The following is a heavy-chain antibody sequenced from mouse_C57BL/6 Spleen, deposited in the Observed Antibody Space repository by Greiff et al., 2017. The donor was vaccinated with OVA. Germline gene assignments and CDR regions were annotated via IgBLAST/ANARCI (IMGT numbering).Heavy chain of an antibody. CDR3: ARVIGDHTLCAMDY. Sequence: QVTLKVSGPGLLQPSQTLSLTCSFSGFSLSTFGMGVGWIRQPTGLGLVWLAHIWWDDDKYNNQALKSRLTNSKDTSKNHVFLKIANVDTADTATYDCARVIGDHTLCAMDYWGQGTSVTVSS. J-gene: IGHJ4*01. CDR1: GFSLSTFGMG. CDR2: IWWDDDK. V-gene: IGHV8-8*01. D-gene: IGHD2-13*01.